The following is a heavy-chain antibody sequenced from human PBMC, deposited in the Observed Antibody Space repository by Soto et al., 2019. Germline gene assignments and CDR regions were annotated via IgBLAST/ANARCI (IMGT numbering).Heavy chain of an antibody. V-gene: IGHV3-23*01. Sequence: EVQLLESGGGLVQPGGSLRLSCAASGFTFSSYAMSWVRQAPGKGLEWVSAISGSGGSTYYAASVKGRFTISRDNSKNTLYLQMNSLRAEDTAVYYCAKVISGGWDYGMDVWGQGTTVTVSS. D-gene: IGHD2-15*01. CDR2: ISGSGGST. CDR1: GFTFSSYA. J-gene: IGHJ6*02. CDR3: AKVISGGWDYGMDV.